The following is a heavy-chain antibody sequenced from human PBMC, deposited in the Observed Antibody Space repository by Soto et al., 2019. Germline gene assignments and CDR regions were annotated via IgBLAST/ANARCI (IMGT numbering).Heavy chain of an antibody. CDR1: GFTFSSYG. Sequence: QVQLVESGGGVVQPGRSLRLSCAASGFTFSSYGMHWVRQAPGKGLEWVAVISYDGSNKYYADSVKGRFTISRDNSKNTLDLQMNSLRADDTAVYYCARTSSSWIIDYWGQGTLVTVSS. CDR3: ARTSSSWIIDY. CDR2: ISYDGSNK. D-gene: IGHD6-13*01. V-gene: IGHV3-30*03. J-gene: IGHJ4*02.